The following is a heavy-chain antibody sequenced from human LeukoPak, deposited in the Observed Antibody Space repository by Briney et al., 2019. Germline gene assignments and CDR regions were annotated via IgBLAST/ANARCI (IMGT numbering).Heavy chain of an antibody. CDR1: GGTFSSYA. Sequence: SVKVSCKASGGTFSSYAISWVRQAPGQGLEWMGGIIPIFGTANYAQKFQGRVTITADKSTSTAYMELSSLRSEDTAVYYCARDAYEYSSSSGWSLSYYYYYMDVWGKGTTVTVSS. V-gene: IGHV1-69*06. CDR2: IIPIFGTA. J-gene: IGHJ6*03. D-gene: IGHD6-6*01. CDR3: ARDAYEYSSSSGWSLSYYYYYMDV.